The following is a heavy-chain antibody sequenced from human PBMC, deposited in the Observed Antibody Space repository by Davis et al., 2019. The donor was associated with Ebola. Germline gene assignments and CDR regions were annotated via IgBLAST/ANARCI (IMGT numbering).Heavy chain of an antibody. J-gene: IGHJ1*01. CDR2: ISGSGGST. D-gene: IGHD3-10*01. CDR3: ARDPDRRVRHEYFQH. V-gene: IGHV3-23*01. Sequence: GESLKISCAASGFTFSSYAMSWVRQAPGKGLEWVSAISGSGGSTYYADSVKGRFTISRDNSKNTLYLQMNSLRAEDTAVYYCARDPDRRVRHEYFQHWGQGTLVTVSS. CDR1: GFTFSSYA.